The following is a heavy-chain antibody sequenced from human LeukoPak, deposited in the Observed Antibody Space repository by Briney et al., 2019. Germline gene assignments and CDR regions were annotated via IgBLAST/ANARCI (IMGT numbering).Heavy chain of an antibody. CDR1: GFTFSDYY. D-gene: IGHD6-19*01. CDR2: ISSSGSTI. J-gene: IGHJ4*02. CDR3: ARIGLAVAGTALMSYFDY. Sequence: GGSLRLSCAASGFTFSDYYMSWIRQAPGKGLEWVSYISSSGSTIYYADSVKGRFTISRDNAKNSLYLQMNSLRAGDTAVYYCARIGLAVAGTALMSYFDYWGQGTLVTVSS. V-gene: IGHV3-11*04.